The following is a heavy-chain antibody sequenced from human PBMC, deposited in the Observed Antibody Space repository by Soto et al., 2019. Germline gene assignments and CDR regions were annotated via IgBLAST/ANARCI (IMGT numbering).Heavy chain of an antibody. CDR3: VRGTGVTMVRGLFKY. Sequence: QVQVVQSGAEVKKPGSSVKVSCKTSGGTFSSYAISWVRQAPGQGLEWVGQVFPTIGPSNNAEKFQGRITITADESKATAYMELTSLRSEDTAVYYCVRGTGVTMVRGLFKYWGQGTLVTVSS. CDR2: VFPTIGPS. J-gene: IGHJ4*02. V-gene: IGHV1-69*01. CDR1: GGTFSSYA. D-gene: IGHD3-10*01.